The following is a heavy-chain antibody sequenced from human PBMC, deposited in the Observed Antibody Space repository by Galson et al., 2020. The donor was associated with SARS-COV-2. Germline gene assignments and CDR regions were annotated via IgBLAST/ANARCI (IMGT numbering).Heavy chain of an antibody. Sequence: TLSLTCAISGDSVSSNSAAWNWIRQSPSRGLEWLGRTYYRSQWSTDYAVSVKSRITINPDTSKNQFSLQLNSVTPEDTAIYYCAGRVAGAGSLHIWGQGTIVIVSS. CDR1: GDSVSSNSAA. D-gene: IGHD6-13*01. CDR2: TYYRSQWST. J-gene: IGHJ3*02. CDR3: AGRVAGAGSLHI. V-gene: IGHV6-1*01.